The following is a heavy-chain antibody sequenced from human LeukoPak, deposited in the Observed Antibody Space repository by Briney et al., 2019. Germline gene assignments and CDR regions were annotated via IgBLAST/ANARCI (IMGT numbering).Heavy chain of an antibody. CDR2: IGGSGDNT. D-gene: IGHD3-22*01. CDR1: GFTFTTIA. CDR3: AKGSYYDSSGSFYFDY. Sequence: PGGSLRLSCAASGFTFTTIARSGFAKPQGKGRKWFSVIGGSGDNTYYADSVKGRFTISRDNSKNTLYVQVNSLGTEDTAAYYCAKGSYYDSSGSFYFDYWGQGTLVTVSS. J-gene: IGHJ4*02. V-gene: IGHV3-23*01.